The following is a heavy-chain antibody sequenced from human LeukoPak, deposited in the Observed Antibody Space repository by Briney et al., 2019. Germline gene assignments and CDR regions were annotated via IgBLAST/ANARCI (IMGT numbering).Heavy chain of an antibody. CDR1: GFTFSSYS. J-gene: IGHJ5*02. CDR3: ARERTTGTTAHWFDP. CDR2: ISSSSSYI. V-gene: IGHV3-21*01. Sequence: GGSLRLSCAASGFTFSSYSMNWVRQAPGKGLEWVSSISSSSSYIYYADSVKGRFTISRDNAKNSLYLQMNSLRAEDTAVYYCARERTTGTTAHWFDPWGQGTLVTVSS. D-gene: IGHD1-1*01.